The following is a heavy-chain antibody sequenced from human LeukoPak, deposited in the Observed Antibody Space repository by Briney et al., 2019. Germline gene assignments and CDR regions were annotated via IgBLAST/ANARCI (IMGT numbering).Heavy chain of an antibody. Sequence: PSQTLSLTCTVSGGSISSGSYYWSWIRQPAGKGLEWIGRIYTSGSTNYSPSLKSRVTISVDTSKNQFSLKLSSVTAADTAVYYCARGVVRGVTVYYMDVWGTGTTVTISS. J-gene: IGHJ6*03. V-gene: IGHV4-61*02. CDR2: IYTSGST. CDR3: ARGVVRGVTVYYMDV. CDR1: GGSISSGSYY. D-gene: IGHD3-10*01.